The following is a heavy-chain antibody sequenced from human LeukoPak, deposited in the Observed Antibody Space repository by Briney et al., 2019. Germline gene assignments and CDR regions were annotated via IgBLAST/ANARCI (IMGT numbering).Heavy chain of an antibody. CDR2: ISAYNGNT. J-gene: IGHJ5*02. Sequence: ASVKVSCKASGYTFTSYGINWVRQAPGQGLEWMRWISAYNGNTNYAQKLQGRVTMTTDTSTSTAYMEQRSLRSDDTAVYYCARGRGARGYSYYTGQENWFDPWGQGTLVTVSS. D-gene: IGHD5-18*01. V-gene: IGHV1-18*04. CDR1: GYTFTSYG. CDR3: ARGRGARGYSYYTGQENWFDP.